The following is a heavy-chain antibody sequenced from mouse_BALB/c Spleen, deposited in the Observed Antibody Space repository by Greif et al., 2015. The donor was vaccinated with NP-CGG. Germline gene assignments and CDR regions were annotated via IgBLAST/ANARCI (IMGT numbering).Heavy chain of an antibody. J-gene: IGHJ1*01. CDR3: TRFYGNYRYFDV. CDR2: ISYSGST. Sequence: EVQVVESGPGLVKPSHSLSLTCAVTGYSIPSDYAWNWIRQFPGNKLEWMGYISYSGSTSYNPSLKSRISITRDTSKNQFFLQLNSVTTEDTATYYCTRFYGNYRYFDVWGAGTTVTVSS. D-gene: IGHD2-1*01. V-gene: IGHV3-2*02. CDR1: GYSIPSDYA.